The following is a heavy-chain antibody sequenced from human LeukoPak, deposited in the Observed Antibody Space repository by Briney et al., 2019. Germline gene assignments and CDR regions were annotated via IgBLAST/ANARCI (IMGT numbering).Heavy chain of an antibody. CDR1: GGTFSNYA. J-gene: IGHJ5*02. CDR2: VIPIFSTA. Sequence: SVKVSCKASGGTFSNYAIGWVRQAPGQGLEWMGGVIPIFSTANYAQKFRGRVTITADRSTSTAYMELSSLRSEDTAVYYCARDNSVRDEAWWFNPWGQGTLVTVSS. V-gene: IGHV1-69*06. CDR3: ARDNSVRDEAWWFNP. D-gene: IGHD5-24*01.